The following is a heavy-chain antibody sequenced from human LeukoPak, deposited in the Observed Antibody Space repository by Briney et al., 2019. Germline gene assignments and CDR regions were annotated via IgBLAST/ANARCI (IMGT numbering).Heavy chain of an antibody. CDR1: GFTFSSYA. V-gene: IGHV3-23*01. CDR2: ISGSGYST. D-gene: IGHD3-10*01. J-gene: IGHJ6*03. Sequence: PGGSLRLSCAASGFTFSSYAMSWVRQSPGKGLEWVSHISGSGYSTYYADSVKGRFTISRDNSKNTLYLQMNSLRAEDTAVYYCAKAPLLWFGEENYMDVWGKGTTVTVSS. CDR3: AKAPLLWFGEENYMDV.